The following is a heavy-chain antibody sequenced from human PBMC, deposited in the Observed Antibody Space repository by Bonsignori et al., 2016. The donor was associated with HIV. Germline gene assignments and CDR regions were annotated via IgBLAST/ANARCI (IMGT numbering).Heavy chain of an antibody. D-gene: IGHD2-2*01. CDR2: IYYSGST. V-gene: IGHV4-39*07. J-gene: IGHJ4*02. CDR3: ARGSTVVVPAVIQD. Sequence: WIRQPPGKGLEWIGNIYYSGSTYYNPSLKSRVTISVDTSKNQFSLNLSSVTAADTAVYYCARGSTVVVPAVIQDWGQGTLVTVSS.